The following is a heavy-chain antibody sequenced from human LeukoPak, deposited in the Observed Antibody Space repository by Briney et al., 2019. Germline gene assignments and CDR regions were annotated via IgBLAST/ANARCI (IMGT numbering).Heavy chain of an antibody. CDR3: ARTQRIRTIFDS. V-gene: IGHV1-2*02. D-gene: IGHD3-3*02. Sequence: ASVKVSCKASGYIFTGYYINWVRQAPGQGLEWMGWINPNSGYTNYAQKFQGRVTMTRDTSISTAYMELSRLRSDDTAVYYCARTQRIRTIFDSWGQGSLVTVSS. J-gene: IGHJ5*01. CDR2: INPNSGYT. CDR1: GYIFTGYY.